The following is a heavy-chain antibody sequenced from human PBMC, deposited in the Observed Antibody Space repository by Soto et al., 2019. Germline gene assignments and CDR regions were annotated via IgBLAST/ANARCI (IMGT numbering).Heavy chain of an antibody. Sequence: QRHLGESGPGWGKPSETLSPTGTFSGGPITSVGYYGGGIRQPPGKGLAWIGRFYYSGSTYYNPSLKSRVTISVDTSKNQFSMKLSSVTAADTAVYYCATQEVGGSYVYTFDPWGQGTRVTVSS. D-gene: IGHD1-26*01. V-gene: IGHV4-39*01. CDR2: FYYSGST. CDR1: GGPITSVGYY. J-gene: IGHJ5*02. CDR3: ATQEVGGSYVYTFDP.